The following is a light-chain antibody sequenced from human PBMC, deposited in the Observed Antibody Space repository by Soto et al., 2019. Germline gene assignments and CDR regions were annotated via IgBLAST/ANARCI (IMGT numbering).Light chain of an antibody. CDR3: SSYTTTSNLVV. CDR1: SSDIGASNY. J-gene: IGLJ2*01. V-gene: IGLV2-14*01. Sequence: QSALTQPASVSGSPGQSITISCTGTSSDIGASNYVSWYQQHPSKAPKLMIYEVRNRPSGVSSRFSGSKFGNTASLTISGLQAEDEADYYCSSYTTTSNLVVFGGGTKLTVL. CDR2: EVR.